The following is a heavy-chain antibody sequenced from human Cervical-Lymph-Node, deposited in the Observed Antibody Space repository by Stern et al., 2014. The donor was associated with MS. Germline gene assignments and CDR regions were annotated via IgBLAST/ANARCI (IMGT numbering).Heavy chain of an antibody. CDR3: ARVSDGYYYFLDY. CDR1: GYTFTGYY. CDR2: INPNSGGT. Sequence: VQLLESGAEVKKPGASVKVSCKASGYTFTGYYMHWVRQAPGQGLEWMGRINPNSGGTNYAQKFQGRVTMTRDTSISTAYMELSRLRSDDTAVYYCARVSDGYYYFLDYWGQGTLVTVSS. D-gene: IGHD3-22*01. J-gene: IGHJ4*02. V-gene: IGHV1-2*06.